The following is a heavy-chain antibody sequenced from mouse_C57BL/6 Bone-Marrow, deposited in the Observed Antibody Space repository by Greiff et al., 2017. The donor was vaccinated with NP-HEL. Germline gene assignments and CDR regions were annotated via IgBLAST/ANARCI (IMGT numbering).Heavy chain of an antibody. D-gene: IGHD2-12*01. CDR1: GYSFTSYY. J-gene: IGHJ4*01. CDR2: IYPGSGNT. V-gene: IGHV1-66*01. Sequence: QVHVKQSGPELVKPGASVKISCKASGYSFTSYYIHWVKQRPGQGLEWIGWIYPGSGNTKYNEKFKGKATLTADTSSSTAYMQLSSLTSEDSAVYYCARKGIRNYAMDYWGQGTSVTVSS. CDR3: ARKGIRNYAMDY.